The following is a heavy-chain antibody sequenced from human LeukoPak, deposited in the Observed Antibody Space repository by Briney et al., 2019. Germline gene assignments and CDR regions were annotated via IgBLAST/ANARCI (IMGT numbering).Heavy chain of an antibody. CDR1: GGSFSGYY. Sequence: SETLSLTCAVYGGSFSGYYWSWTRHPPGKGLEWLGEINNSGSTNYNPSLKSRVTISVDTSKNQFSLKLSSVTAADTAVYYCAGPNVASGYYFDYWGQGTLVTVSS. V-gene: IGHV4-34*01. CDR2: INNSGST. D-gene: IGHD1-1*01. J-gene: IGHJ4*02. CDR3: AGPNVASGYYFDY.